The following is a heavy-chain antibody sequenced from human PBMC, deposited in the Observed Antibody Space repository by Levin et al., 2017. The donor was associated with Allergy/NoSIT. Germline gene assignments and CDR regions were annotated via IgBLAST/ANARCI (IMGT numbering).Heavy chain of an antibody. Sequence: GGSLRLSCAASGFTFSTYGVHWVRQPPGKGLEWVAGISYDGSNKYYADSVKGRCSISRDNSKNTLYLQMTSLGADDTAVVYCVIAPRRASSWPHFDHWGQGALVTVSS. D-gene: IGHD6-13*01. CDR3: VIAPRRASSWPHFDH. CDR1: GFTFSTYG. CDR2: ISYDGSNK. J-gene: IGHJ4*02. V-gene: IGHV3-33*01.